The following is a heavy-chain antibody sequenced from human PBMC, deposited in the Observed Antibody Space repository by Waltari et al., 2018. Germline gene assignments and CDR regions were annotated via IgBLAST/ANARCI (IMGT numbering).Heavy chain of an antibody. CDR3: ARHYYYGSGSYSKYFQH. V-gene: IGHV4-34*01. CDR2: INHSGST. J-gene: IGHJ1*01. CDR1: GGSFSGYY. Sequence: QVQLQQWGAGLLKPSETLSLTCAVYGGSFSGYYWSWIRQPPGKGLEWIGEINHSGSTNYNPSRKSRVTISVDTSKNQFSLKLSSVTAADTAVYYCARHYYYGSGSYSKYFQHWGQGTLVTVSS. D-gene: IGHD3-10*01.